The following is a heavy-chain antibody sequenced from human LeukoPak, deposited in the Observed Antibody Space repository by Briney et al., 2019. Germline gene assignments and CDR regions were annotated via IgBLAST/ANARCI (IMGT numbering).Heavy chain of an antibody. Sequence: GGSLRLSCAASGFTFTIYWMSWVRQAPGKGLEWVANINQDGSEENYVDSVKGGFNISRDNAKKSMYLQMNSLRAEDTAVYYCARSRGYYPPYWGQGTLVTVSS. D-gene: IGHD3-3*01. CDR1: GFTFTIYW. V-gene: IGHV3-7*04. CDR3: ARSRGYYPPY. J-gene: IGHJ4*02. CDR2: INQDGSEE.